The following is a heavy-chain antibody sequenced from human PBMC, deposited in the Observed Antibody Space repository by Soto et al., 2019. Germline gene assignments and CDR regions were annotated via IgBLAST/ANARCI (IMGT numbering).Heavy chain of an antibody. V-gene: IGHV4-34*01. CDR3: ARAGPGRRGSSGWYSNY. CDR1: GGSFSGYY. CDR2: INHSGST. Sequence: QVQLQQWGAGLLKPSETLSLTCAVYGGSFSGYYWSWIRQPPGKGLEWIGEINHSGSTNYNPSLKSRLTISVDTSKNQFSLKLSSVTAADTAVYYCARAGPGRRGSSGWYSNYWGQGTLVTVSS. D-gene: IGHD6-19*01. J-gene: IGHJ4*02.